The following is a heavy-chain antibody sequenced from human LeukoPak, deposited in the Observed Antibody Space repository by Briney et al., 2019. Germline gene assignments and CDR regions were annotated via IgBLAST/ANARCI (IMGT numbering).Heavy chain of an antibody. CDR2: ISSSSSYI. Sequence: GGSLRLSCAASGFTFSSYSMNWVRQAPGKGLEWVSSISSSSSYIYYADSVKGRFTISRDNAKNSLYLQMNSLRAEDTAVYYCAREETIAAAGGDWFDPWGQGTLVTVSS. J-gene: IGHJ5*02. V-gene: IGHV3-21*01. D-gene: IGHD6-13*01. CDR1: GFTFSSYS. CDR3: AREETIAAAGGDWFDP.